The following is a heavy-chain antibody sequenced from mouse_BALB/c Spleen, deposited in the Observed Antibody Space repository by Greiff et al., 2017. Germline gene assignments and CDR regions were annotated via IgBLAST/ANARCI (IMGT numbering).Heavy chain of an antibody. J-gene: IGHJ4*01. CDR3: AREYYGSSSHSMDD. D-gene: IGHD1-1*01. V-gene: IGHV5-9-4*01. CDR2: ISSGGSYT. CDR1: GFTFSSYA. Sequence: EVQLVESGGGLVKPGGSLKLSCAASGFTFSSYAMSWVRQSPEKRLEWVAEISSGGSYTYYPDTVTGRFTISRDNAKNTLYLEMSSLRSEDTAMYYCAREYYGSSSHSMDDWGQGTSVTVAS.